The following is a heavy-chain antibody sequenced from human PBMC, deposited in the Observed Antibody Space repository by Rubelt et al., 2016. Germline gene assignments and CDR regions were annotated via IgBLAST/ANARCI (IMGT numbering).Heavy chain of an antibody. D-gene: IGHD6-19*01. CDR2: IYYSGST. CDR3: ASEDGVRGWSFWLC. V-gene: IGHV4-59*12. Sequence: QVQLQESGPGLVKPSGTLSLTCTVSGGSISSYYWSWIRQPPGKGLEWIGYIYYSGSTNYNPSLKSRATISVDTSKNQFSLKLSSVTGADTAVYYCASEDGVRGWSFWLCWGQGTLVTVSS. CDR1: GGSISSYY. J-gene: IGHJ4*02.